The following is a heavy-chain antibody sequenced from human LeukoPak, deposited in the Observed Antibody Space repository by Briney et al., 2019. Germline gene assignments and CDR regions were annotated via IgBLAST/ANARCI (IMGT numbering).Heavy chain of an antibody. D-gene: IGHD3-10*02. CDR3: ARSTGSTMFIDY. CDR2: IHYSGNK. CDR1: GGSISSSY. V-gene: IGHV4-59*01. J-gene: IGHJ4*02. Sequence: PSETLSLTCTVSGGSISSSYWSWIRQPPGKGLEWIGYIHYSGNKNYTPTLRNRLTMSVDTSKNQFSLKLSSVTAADTAVYYCARSTGSTMFIDYWGQGTLVTVSS.